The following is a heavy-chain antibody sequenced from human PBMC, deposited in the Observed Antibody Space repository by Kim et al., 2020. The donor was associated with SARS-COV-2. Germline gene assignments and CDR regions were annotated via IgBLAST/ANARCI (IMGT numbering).Heavy chain of an antibody. J-gene: IGHJ4*02. V-gene: IGHV3-74*01. CDR3: ARTPRWYYFDY. Sequence: GGSLRLSCAASGFTFSSYWMHWVRQAPGKGLVWVSRINSDGSSTSYADSVKGRFTISRDNAKNTLYLQMNRLRAEDTAVYYCARTPRWYYFDYWGQGTLVTVSS. CDR2: INSDGSST. CDR1: GFTFSSYW. D-gene: IGHD6-13*01.